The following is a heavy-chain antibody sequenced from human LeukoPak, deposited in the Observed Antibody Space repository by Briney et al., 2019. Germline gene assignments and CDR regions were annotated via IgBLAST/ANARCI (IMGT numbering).Heavy chain of an antibody. CDR2: IWYDGSNK. Sequence: GRSLRLSCAASGFTFSNYGMHWVRQAPGKGLEWVAVIWYDGSNKYYADSVKGRFTISRDNSKNTLYLQMNSLRAEDTAMYYCAKYDNSVRAGGYWGQGNLVTVSS. CDR1: GFTFSNYG. J-gene: IGHJ4*02. CDR3: AKYDNSVRAGGY. V-gene: IGHV3-33*06. D-gene: IGHD3-22*01.